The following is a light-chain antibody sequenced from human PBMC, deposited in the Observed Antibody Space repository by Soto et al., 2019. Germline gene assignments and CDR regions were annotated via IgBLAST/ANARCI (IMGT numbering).Light chain of an antibody. J-gene: IGKJ2*01. CDR1: ENSASY. V-gene: IGKV1-39*01. CDR2: SAS. CDR3: QQTFSLPYT. Sequence: IQMTQSPSSLSASVGDRVTVNCRTSENSASYVSWFQQRPGKAPNLLIYSASTLHTGVSSRFSGNESGTHFTLTVERLQAEDVATYYCQQTFSLPYTFGQGTKVEI.